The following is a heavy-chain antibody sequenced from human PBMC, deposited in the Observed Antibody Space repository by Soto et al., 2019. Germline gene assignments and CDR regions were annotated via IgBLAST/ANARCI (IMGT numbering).Heavy chain of an antibody. J-gene: IGHJ4*02. CDR1: GFTVSNNY. V-gene: IGHV3-53*01. D-gene: IGHD3-10*01. Sequence: EVQLVESGGGLIQPGGSLRLSCAVSGFTVSNNYMSWVRQAPGKGLEGVSVIYSGGYTAYGDSVKGRFTISRDNSKNTIFLQINRRRAAATAVYCWAAHPGGGGYWGQGTLVTVSS. CDR2: IYSGGYT. CDR3: AAHPGGGGY.